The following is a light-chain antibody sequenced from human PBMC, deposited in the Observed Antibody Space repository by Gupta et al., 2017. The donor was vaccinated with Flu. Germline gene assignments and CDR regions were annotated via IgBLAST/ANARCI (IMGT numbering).Light chain of an antibody. CDR2: EDN. Sequence: NFMLTQPHSVSESPGKTVTISCTRSSGSIASNSVQWYQQRPGSSPTTVIYEDNQRPSGVPDRFSGSIDSSSNSASLTISGLKTEDEADYYCQSYHSIHWVFGGGTKLTVL. V-gene: IGLV6-57*01. CDR1: SGSIASNS. J-gene: IGLJ3*02. CDR3: QSYHSIHWV.